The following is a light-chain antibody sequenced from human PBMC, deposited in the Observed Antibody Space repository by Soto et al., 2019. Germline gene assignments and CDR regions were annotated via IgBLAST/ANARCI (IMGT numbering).Light chain of an antibody. V-gene: IGLV1-40*01. CDR2: GNS. CDR3: SSYTTTTTPYV. Sequence: QSVLTQPPSVSGAPGQRVTISCTGSSSSIGAGYDVHWYQQLPGTAPKLLIYGNSNRPSGVPDRFSGSKSGTSASLAISGLQAEDEADYYCSSYTTTTTPYVFGTGTKLTVL. CDR1: SSSIGAGYD. J-gene: IGLJ1*01.